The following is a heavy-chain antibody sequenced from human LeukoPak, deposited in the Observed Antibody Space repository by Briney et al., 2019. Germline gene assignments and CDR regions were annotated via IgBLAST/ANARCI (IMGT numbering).Heavy chain of an antibody. Sequence: SETLSLTCTVSGGSSSNYFWNWIRQPAGKGLEGLARVDSSWNTNYNPSLKSRLTMSVDTSKNQFSLKVTSVTAADTAVYYCARVCGSATGYRLCGFDIWGQGTVVTVSS. CDR1: GGSSSNYF. D-gene: IGHD3-9*01. CDR3: ARVCGSATGYRLCGFDI. V-gene: IGHV4-4*07. CDR2: VDSSWNT. J-gene: IGHJ3*02.